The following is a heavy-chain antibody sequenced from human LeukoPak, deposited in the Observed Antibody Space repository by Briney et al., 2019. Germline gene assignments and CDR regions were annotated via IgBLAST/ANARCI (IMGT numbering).Heavy chain of an antibody. CDR2: ITDTGDAT. Sequence: GGSLRLSCAASGFTFKNFAMAWVRQAPGKRLEWVASITDTGDATGYTESVKGRFTIYRDNSQGTVWLQMNSLGAEDTAIYYCAKSDCGSDGCKLYNYWAQGTQVTVSS. J-gene: IGHJ4*02. V-gene: IGHV3-23*01. CDR1: GFTFKNFA. D-gene: IGHD2-21*01. CDR3: AKSDCGSDGCKLYNY.